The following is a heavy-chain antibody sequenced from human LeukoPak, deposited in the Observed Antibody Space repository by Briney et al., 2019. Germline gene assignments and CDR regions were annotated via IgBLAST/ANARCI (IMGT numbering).Heavy chain of an antibody. CDR2: LSDDGSKT. D-gene: IGHD5-12*01. V-gene: IGHV3-30*02. CDR3: VVEGGYGYDAFDI. J-gene: IGHJ3*02. Sequence: GGSLRLSCAASGFTFSNHGMHWVRQAPGKGLEWVAFLSDDGSKTAYADPVKGRFTISRDNSKNTLYLQMNNLRTEDTTMYYCVVEGGYGYDAFDIWGQGTMVTVSS. CDR1: GFTFSNHG.